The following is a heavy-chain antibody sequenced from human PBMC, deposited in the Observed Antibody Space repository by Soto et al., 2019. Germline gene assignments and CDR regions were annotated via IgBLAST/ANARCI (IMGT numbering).Heavy chain of an antibody. CDR2: IKDGGYT. D-gene: IGHD5-12*01. V-gene: IGHV4-34*01. CDR1: GGSLSGYY. CDR3: ARGQEGVVATH. J-gene: IGHJ4*02. Sequence: QVQLQQWGAGLLKPSETLSLNCAVNGGSLSGYYWCWIRQPPGKGLEWIGEIKDGGYTNYSPSLKSRATISSDTSNNQFSLRLNSVTAADTGVYYCARGQEGVVATHWDQGALVTVSS.